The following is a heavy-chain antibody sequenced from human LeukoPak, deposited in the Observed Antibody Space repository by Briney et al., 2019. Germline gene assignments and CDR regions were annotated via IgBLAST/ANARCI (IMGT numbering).Heavy chain of an antibody. CDR2: ISYDGSNK. Sequence: GGSLRLSCAASGFTFSSYAMHWVRQAPGKGLEWVAVISYDGSNKYYADSVKGRFTISRDNSKNTLYLQMNSLRAEDTAVYYCAGDRGLWFGEFPPSSYYYYGMDVWGQGTTVTVSS. J-gene: IGHJ6*02. CDR1: GFTFSSYA. V-gene: IGHV3-30*04. D-gene: IGHD3-10*01. CDR3: AGDRGLWFGEFPPSSYYYYGMDV.